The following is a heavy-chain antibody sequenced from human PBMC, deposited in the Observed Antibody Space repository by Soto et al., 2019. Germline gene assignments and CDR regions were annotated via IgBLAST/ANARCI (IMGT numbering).Heavy chain of an antibody. D-gene: IGHD3-9*01. CDR3: AKDRTVLRYFDWLSYGMDV. J-gene: IGHJ6*02. Sequence: QPGGSLRLSCAASGFTFSSYGMHWVRQAPGKGLEWVAVISYDGSNKYYADSVKGRFTISRDNSKNTLYLQMNSLRAEDTAVYYCAKDRTVLRYFDWLSYGMDVWGQGTTVTVSS. CDR2: ISYDGSNK. V-gene: IGHV3-30*18. CDR1: GFTFSSYG.